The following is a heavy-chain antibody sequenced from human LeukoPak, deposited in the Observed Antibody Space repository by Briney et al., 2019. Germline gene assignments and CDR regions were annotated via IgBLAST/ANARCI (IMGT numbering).Heavy chain of an antibody. CDR1: GFTFSSYA. CDR2: ISGSGGST. D-gene: IGHD3-22*01. CDR3: AKLRYDSSGAKYYFDY. Sequence: GGSLRLSCAASGFTFSSYAMSWVRQAPGKGLEWVSAISGSGGSTYYADSVKGRFTISRDNPKNTLYLQMNSLRAEDTAVYYCAKLRYDSSGAKYYFDYWGQGTLVTVSS. V-gene: IGHV3-23*01. J-gene: IGHJ4*02.